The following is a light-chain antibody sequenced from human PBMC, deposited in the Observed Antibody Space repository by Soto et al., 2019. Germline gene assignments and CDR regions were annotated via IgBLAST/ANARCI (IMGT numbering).Light chain of an antibody. CDR2: DTS. CDR3: LLSYNADRV. Sequence: QAVVTQEPSLTVSPGGTVTLTCGSSTGAVTSNHHPYWFQQKAGQAPRTLIYDTSNKHSWTPARFSGSLLGDKAALTLSGAQPEDEAQSYCLLSYNADRVFGGGTKVTVL. CDR1: TGAVTSNHH. V-gene: IGLV7-46*01. J-gene: IGLJ3*02.